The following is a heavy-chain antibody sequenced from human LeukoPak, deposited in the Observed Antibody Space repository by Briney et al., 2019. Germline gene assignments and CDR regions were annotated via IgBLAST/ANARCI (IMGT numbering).Heavy chain of an antibody. CDR2: ISAYNGNT. D-gene: IGHD6-13*01. CDR3: AKDAARVDYYYYGMDV. Sequence: ASVKVSCKASGYTFTSHGISWVRQAPGQGLEWMGWISAYNGNTNYAQKLQGRVTMTTDTSTSTAYMELRSLRSDDTAVYYCAKDAARVDYYYYGMDVWGQGTTVTVSS. V-gene: IGHV1-18*04. J-gene: IGHJ6*02. CDR1: GYTFTSHG.